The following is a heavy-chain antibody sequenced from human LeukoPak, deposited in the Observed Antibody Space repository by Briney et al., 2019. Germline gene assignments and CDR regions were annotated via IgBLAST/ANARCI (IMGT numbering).Heavy chain of an antibody. J-gene: IGHJ5*02. CDR3: ARAIGRGESRIAAAGWFDP. CDR2: INAGIWNT. D-gene: IGHD6-13*01. Sequence: ASVKVSCKASGYTFTSYAMHWVRQAPGQGLEWMGWINAGIWNTKYSQKFQGRVTITRDTSASTAYLELSSLRAEDTAVYYCARAIGRGESRIAAAGWFDPWGQGTLVTVCS. CDR1: GYTFTSYA. V-gene: IGHV1-3*01.